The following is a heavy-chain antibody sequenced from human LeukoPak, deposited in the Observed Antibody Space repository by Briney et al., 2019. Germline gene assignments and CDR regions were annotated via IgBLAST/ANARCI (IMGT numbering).Heavy chain of an antibody. CDR1: GFTFNNYW. D-gene: IGHD1-1*01. CDR2: INNDGRSA. V-gene: IGHV3-74*01. Sequence: PGGSLRLSCAASGFTFNNYWIHWVRQVPGKGLVWVSRINNDGRSASYVGSVKGRFTISRDNAKNTLFLQMNSLRAEDTAVYYCARRGTGHGMDVWGQGTTVIVSS. J-gene: IGHJ6*02. CDR3: ARRGTGHGMDV.